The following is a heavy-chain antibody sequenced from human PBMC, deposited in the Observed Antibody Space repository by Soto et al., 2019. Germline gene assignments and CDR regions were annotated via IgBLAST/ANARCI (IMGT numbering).Heavy chain of an antibody. Sequence: GESLKISCKGSGYSFTSYWISWVRQMPGKGLEWMGRIDPSDSYTNYSPSFQGHVTISADKSISTAYLQWSSLKASDTAMYYCARRGSVVVTTMTDGMDVWGQGTTVTVYS. CDR3: ARRGSVVVTTMTDGMDV. J-gene: IGHJ6*02. CDR1: GYSFTSYW. CDR2: IDPSDSYT. V-gene: IGHV5-10-1*01. D-gene: IGHD3-22*01.